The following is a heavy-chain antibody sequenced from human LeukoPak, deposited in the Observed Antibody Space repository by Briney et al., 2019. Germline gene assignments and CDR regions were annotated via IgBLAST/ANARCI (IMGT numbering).Heavy chain of an antibody. CDR1: GYTFTSYG. D-gene: IGHD3-22*01. V-gene: IGHV1-18*01. J-gene: IGHJ4*02. CDR3: ARGRSPRGYLTGDDY. CDR2: ISAYNGNT. Sequence: ASVKVSCKASGYTFTSYGISWVRQAPGQGLEWMGWISAYNGNTNYAQKLQGRVTMTTDTSTSTAYMELRSLRSDDTAGYYCARGRSPRGYLTGDDYWGQGTLVTVSS.